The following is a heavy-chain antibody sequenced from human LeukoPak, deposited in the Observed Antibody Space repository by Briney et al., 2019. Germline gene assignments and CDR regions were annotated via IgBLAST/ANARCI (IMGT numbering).Heavy chain of an antibody. D-gene: IGHD1-26*01. J-gene: IGHJ1*01. CDR1: GFTFTSYA. CDR2: ISGSGDST. CDR3: AKDPSVGGTAEYFQH. Sequence: GGSLRLSCAASGFTFTSYAMSWVRQAPGKGLEWVSSISGSGDSTYYAASVKGRFTISRDNSKNTLSLQMNSLRAEDTAIYYCAKDPSVGGTAEYFQHWGPGTLVTVSS. V-gene: IGHV3-23*01.